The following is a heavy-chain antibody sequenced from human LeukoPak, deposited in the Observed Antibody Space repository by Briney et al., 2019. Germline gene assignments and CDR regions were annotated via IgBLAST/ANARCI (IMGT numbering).Heavy chain of an antibody. CDR3: ARDHYYDSSGYCDY. D-gene: IGHD3-22*01. CDR1: GFTFRNYW. J-gene: IGHJ4*02. CDR2: IKEDGSEK. Sequence: GGSLRLSCAASGFTFRNYWMSWVRQAPEKGLEWVANIKEDGSEKYYVDSVKGRFTISRDNSKNTLYLQMNSLRAEDTAVYYCARDHYYDSSGYCDYWGQGTLVTVSS. V-gene: IGHV3-7*01.